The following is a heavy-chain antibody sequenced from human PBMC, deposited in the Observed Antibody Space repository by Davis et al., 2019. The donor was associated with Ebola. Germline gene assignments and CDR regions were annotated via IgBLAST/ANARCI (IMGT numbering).Heavy chain of an antibody. V-gene: IGHV5-51*01. CDR1: GFSFNNHW. Sequence: GESLNIPCKCLGFSFNNHWIGWVRQMPGKGLEWMGIIHPVDSDTRYSPSFQGQGTMSADKSISTVYLHWGSLKASDTAIYYCARQTAYYHYMDVWGKGTTVTVSS. CDR2: IHPVDSDT. D-gene: IGHD5-18*01. J-gene: IGHJ6*03. CDR3: ARQTAYYHYMDV.